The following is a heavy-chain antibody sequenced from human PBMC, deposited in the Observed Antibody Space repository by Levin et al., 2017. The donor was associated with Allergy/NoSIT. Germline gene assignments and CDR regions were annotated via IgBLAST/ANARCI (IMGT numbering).Heavy chain of an antibody. CDR2: ISWNSGSI. V-gene: IGHV3-9*01. CDR1: GFTFDDYA. J-gene: IGHJ4*02. D-gene: IGHD3-16*01. CDR3: AKVGEALGFDY. Sequence: GGSLRLSCAASGFTFDDYAMHWVRQAPGKGLEWVSGISWNSGSIGYADSVKGRFTISRDNAKNSLYLQMNSLRAEDTALYYCAKVGEALGFDYWGQGTLVTVSS.